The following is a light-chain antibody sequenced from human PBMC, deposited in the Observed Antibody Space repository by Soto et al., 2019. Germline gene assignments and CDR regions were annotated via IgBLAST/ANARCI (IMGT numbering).Light chain of an antibody. CDR3: QQYYGTSWT. Sequence: DIVMTQSPDSLAVSLGERATINCKSSQSVLYSSNNKNYLAWFQQKPGQPPKLLIYWASTRESGVPDRFSGSGSGTDFTLAISGLQAEDVAVYYCQQYYGTSWTFGQGTQVEIK. CDR2: WAS. CDR1: QSVLYSSNNKNY. V-gene: IGKV4-1*01. J-gene: IGKJ1*01.